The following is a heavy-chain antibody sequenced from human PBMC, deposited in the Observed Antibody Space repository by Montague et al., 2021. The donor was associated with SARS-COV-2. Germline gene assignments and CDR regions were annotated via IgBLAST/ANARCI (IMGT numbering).Heavy chain of an antibody. J-gene: IGHJ6*02. D-gene: IGHD3-10*01. Sequence: SETLSLTCTVSGGSISSSSYYWSWIRQPPGKELKGYGYIYDSTNNNYNPSLKSRVTIAIDTSKNQFSLKPISVTAADTDVYYCARDLSKEVLLWFRTGYGMDVWGQGTTVTVSS. CDR2: IYDSTNN. CDR1: GGSISSSSYY. V-gene: IGHV4-39*07. CDR3: ARDLSKEVLLWFRTGYGMDV.